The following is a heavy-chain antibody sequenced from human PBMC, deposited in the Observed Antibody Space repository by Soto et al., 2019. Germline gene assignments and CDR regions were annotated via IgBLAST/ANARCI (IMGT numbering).Heavy chain of an antibody. J-gene: IGHJ4*02. Sequence: ASVKVSCKASGYTFTSYAMHWVRQAPGQRLEWMGWINAGNGNTKYSQKFQGRVTITRDTSASTAYIEVSSLRSEDTAVYYCARDTSPGNYFDYWGQGTLVTVSS. V-gene: IGHV1-3*01. CDR2: INAGNGNT. CDR1: GYTFTSYA. D-gene: IGHD1-1*01. CDR3: ARDTSPGNYFDY.